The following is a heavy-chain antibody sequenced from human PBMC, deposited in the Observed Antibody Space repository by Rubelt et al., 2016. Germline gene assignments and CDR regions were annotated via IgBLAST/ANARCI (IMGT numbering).Heavy chain of an antibody. D-gene: IGHD1-26*01. J-gene: IGHJ4*02. V-gene: IGHV1-2*02. CDR1: GYTFTGYY. CDR3: ASSSGSYYSLDY. CDR2: INPNSGGT. Sequence: QVQLVQSGAEVKKPGASVKVSCKASGYTFTGYYMHWVRQATGQGLEWMGWINPNSGGTNYAQKVQGRVTRTRDTSISTAYMELSRLRSDDTAVYYCASSSGSYYSLDYWGQGTLVTVSS.